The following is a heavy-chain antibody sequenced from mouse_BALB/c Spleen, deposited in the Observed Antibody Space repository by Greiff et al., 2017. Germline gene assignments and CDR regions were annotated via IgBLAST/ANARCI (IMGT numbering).Heavy chain of an antibody. CDR2: IYPGDGDT. D-gene: IGHD1-2*01. Sequence: QVQLKESGPELVKPGASVKISCKASGYAFSSSWMNWVKQRPGQGLEWIGRIYPGDGDTNYNGKFKGKATLTADKSSSTAYMQLSSLTSVDSAVYFCARSDGYSYFDYWGQGTTLTVSS. V-gene: IGHV1-82*01. CDR3: ARSDGYSYFDY. J-gene: IGHJ2*01. CDR1: GYAFSSSW.